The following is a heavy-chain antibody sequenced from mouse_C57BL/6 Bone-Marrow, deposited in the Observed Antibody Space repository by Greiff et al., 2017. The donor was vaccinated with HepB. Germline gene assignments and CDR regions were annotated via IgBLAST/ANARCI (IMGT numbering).Heavy chain of an antibody. D-gene: IGHD1-1*01. V-gene: IGHV5-15*01. CDR3: ARHGGSSLDY. CDR2: ISNLAYSI. CDR1: GFTFSDYG. Sequence: VQLQQSGGGLVQPGGSLKLSCAASGFTFSDYGMAWVRQAPRKGPEWVAFISNLAYSIYYADTVTGRFTISRENAKNTLYLEMSSLRSEDTAMYYCARHGGSSLDYWGQGTTLTVSS. J-gene: IGHJ2*01.